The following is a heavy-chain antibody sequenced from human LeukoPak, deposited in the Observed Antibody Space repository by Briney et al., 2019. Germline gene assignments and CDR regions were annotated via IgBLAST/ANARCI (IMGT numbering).Heavy chain of an antibody. CDR3: ARLKLHYYYYMDV. J-gene: IGHJ6*03. CDR2: IYYSGST. CDR1: GGSISSSSYY. V-gene: IGHV4-39*01. Sequence: SETLSLTCTVSGGSISSSSYYWGWIRQPPGKGLEWIGSIYYSGSTYYNPSLKSRVTISVDTSKNQFSPKLSSVTAADTAVYYCARLKLHYYYYMDVWGKGTTVTISS.